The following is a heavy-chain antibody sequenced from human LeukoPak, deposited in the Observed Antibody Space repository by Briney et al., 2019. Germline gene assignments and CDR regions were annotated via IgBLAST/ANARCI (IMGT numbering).Heavy chain of an antibody. D-gene: IGHD1-14*01. CDR1: GLTFSTYA. J-gene: IGHJ4*02. CDR2: ITSSGGST. V-gene: IGHV3-23*01. Sequence: GGSLRLSCAASGLTFSTYAMSWVRQAPGKGLEWVSIITSSGGSTNYADSVKGRFTISRDNSKNTLYLQTNSLKPDDTAVYYCATDVTGGAISFWGQGALVTVSS. CDR3: ATDVTGGAISF.